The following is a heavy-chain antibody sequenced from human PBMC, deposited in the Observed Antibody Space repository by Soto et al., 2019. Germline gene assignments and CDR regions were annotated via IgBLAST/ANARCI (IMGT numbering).Heavy chain of an antibody. V-gene: IGHV3-23*01. CDR1: GFTFSTYA. Sequence: EVQLLESGGGLVQPGGSLRLSCAASGFTFSTYAMSWVRQAPGKGLEWVSAISGTGGSTYSADSEKGRFTISRDNSKNTLYLQMNSLRDEDTAVYYCAKNWYTTSSTSSHWGQGTLVTVST. J-gene: IGHJ4*02. D-gene: IGHD6-6*01. CDR2: ISGTGGST. CDR3: AKNWYTTSSTSSH.